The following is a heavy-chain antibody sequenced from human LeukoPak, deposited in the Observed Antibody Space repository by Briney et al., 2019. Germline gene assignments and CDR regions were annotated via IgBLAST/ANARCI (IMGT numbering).Heavy chain of an antibody. V-gene: IGHV4-59*01. CDR2: IYYSGST. D-gene: IGHD3-22*01. Sequence: SETLSLTCTVSGGSISNKYWSWIRQPPGKGLEWIGYIYYSGSTNYNPSLKSRVTISVDTSKNQFSLNLTSVTAADTAVYYCARDRGYFYDTSASWTFDYWGQGTLVTVSS. CDR3: ARDRGYFYDTSASWTFDY. CDR1: GGSISNKY. J-gene: IGHJ4*02.